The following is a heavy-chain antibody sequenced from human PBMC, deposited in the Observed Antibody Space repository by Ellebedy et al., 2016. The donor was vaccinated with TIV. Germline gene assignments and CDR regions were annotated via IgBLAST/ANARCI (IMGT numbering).Heavy chain of an antibody. CDR1: GSSITTYY. V-gene: IGHV4-59*01. CDR3: ARGVVRGVAAFDI. J-gene: IGHJ3*02. Sequence: MPSETLSLTCSLSGSSITTYYWSWIRQPPGKGLEWIGYIYNVELTNYSPSLKSRTSISIDTSKKQFSLNLTSVTVADTARYFCARGVVRGVAAFDIWGRGTMVIVSS. CDR2: IYNVELT. D-gene: IGHD3-10*01.